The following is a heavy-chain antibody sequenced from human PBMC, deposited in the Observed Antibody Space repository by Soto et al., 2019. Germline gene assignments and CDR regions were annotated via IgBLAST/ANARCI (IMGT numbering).Heavy chain of an antibody. J-gene: IGHJ4*02. D-gene: IGHD6-19*01. CDR1: GGSISSSSYY. CDR3: ARRADSSGWFDY. V-gene: IGHV4-39*01. Sequence: QLQLQESGPGLVKPSETLSLTCTVSGGSISSSSYYWGWIRQPPGKGLEWIGSIYYSGSTYYNPSLKSRDTISVDTSKNQFSLKLSSVTAADTAVYYCARRADSSGWFDYWGQGTLVTVSS. CDR2: IYYSGST.